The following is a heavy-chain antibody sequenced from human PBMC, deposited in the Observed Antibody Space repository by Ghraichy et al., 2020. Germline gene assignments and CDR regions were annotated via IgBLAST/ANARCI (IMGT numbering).Heavy chain of an antibody. Sequence: GSLRLSCAASGFTVSSNYMSWVRQAPGKGLEWVSVSYSGGSTYYADSVKGRFTISRDNSKNTLYLQMNSLRAEDTAVYYCARDHRSAAGDYWYFDLWGRGTLVTVSS. D-gene: IGHD6-13*01. CDR2: SYSGGST. V-gene: IGHV3-66*01. J-gene: IGHJ2*01. CDR1: GFTVSSNY. CDR3: ARDHRSAAGDYWYFDL.